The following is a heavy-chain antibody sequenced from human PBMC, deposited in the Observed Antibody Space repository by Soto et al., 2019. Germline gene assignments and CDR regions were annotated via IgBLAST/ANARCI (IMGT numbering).Heavy chain of an antibody. J-gene: IGHJ4*02. CDR1: GFIFSDYV. V-gene: IGHV3-30*04. Sequence: QVQLVQSGGGVVQPGTSLRLSCAASGFIFSDYVMYWFRQTPGKGLEWMAVISYDGTNKHYANSVKGRFFISRDNSNNTPYLQMSRQRPEDTSIYFCARDNTGLYQAACDLWGRGTLLAVYS. CDR3: ARDNTGLYQAACDL. D-gene: IGHD5-18*01. CDR2: ISYDGTNK.